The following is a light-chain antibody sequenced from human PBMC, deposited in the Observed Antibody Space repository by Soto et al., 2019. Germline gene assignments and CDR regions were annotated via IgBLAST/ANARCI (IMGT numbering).Light chain of an antibody. V-gene: IGLV1-44*01. Sequence: QSVLTQPPSASGTPGQRVTISCSGSRSNIGSNTVSWYQLLSGTAPRLLIYSDNQRPSGVPDRFSGSKSGTSASLAISGLQSEDEADYYCATWDDSRNGPVFGGGTKVTVL. J-gene: IGLJ2*01. CDR2: SDN. CDR3: ATWDDSRNGPV. CDR1: RSNIGSNT.